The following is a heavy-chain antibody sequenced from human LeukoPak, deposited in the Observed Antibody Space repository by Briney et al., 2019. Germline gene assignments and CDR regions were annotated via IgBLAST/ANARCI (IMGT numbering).Heavy chain of an antibody. CDR3: ARDSSSWYAYYYYYGMDA. D-gene: IGHD6-13*01. CDR2: IWYDGSNK. CDR1: GFTFSSYG. Sequence: PGRSLRLSCAASGFTFSSYGMHWVRQAPGKGLEWVAVIWYDGSNKYYADSVKGRSTISRDNSKNTLYLQMNSLRAEDTAVYYCARDSSSWYAYYYYYGMDAWGKGTTVTVSS. J-gene: IGHJ6*04. V-gene: IGHV3-33*01.